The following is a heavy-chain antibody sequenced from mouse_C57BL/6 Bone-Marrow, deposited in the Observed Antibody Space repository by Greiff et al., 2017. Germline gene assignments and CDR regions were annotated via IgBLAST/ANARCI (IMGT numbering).Heavy chain of an antibody. J-gene: IGHJ4*01. Sequence: VQLQESGAELARPGASVKLSCKASGYTFTSYGISWVKQRTGQGLEWIGEIYPRSGNTYYNEKFKGKATLTADKSSSTAYMELRSLTSEDSAVYFCARGDYYAMDYWGQGTSVTVSS. CDR1: GYTFTSYG. CDR2: IYPRSGNT. CDR3: ARGDYYAMDY. V-gene: IGHV1-81*01.